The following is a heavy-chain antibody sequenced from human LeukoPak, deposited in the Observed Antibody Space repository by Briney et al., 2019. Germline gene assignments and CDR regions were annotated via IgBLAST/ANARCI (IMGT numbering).Heavy chain of an antibody. D-gene: IGHD5-12*01. CDR2: INPNSGGT. CDR1: GYTFTSYD. J-gene: IGHJ6*02. Sequence: ASVKVSCKASGYTFTSYDINWVRQAPGQGLEWMGWINPNSGGTNYAQKFQGRVTMTRDTSISTAYMELSRLRSDDTAVYYCARGARGVARGYYYYGMDVWGQGTTVTVSS. V-gene: IGHV1-2*02. CDR3: ARGARGVARGYYYYGMDV.